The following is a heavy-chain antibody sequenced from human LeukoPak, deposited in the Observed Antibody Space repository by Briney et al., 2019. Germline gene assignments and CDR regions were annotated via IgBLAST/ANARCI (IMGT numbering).Heavy chain of an antibody. V-gene: IGHV4-34*01. CDR3: XXXXRFGPPGWFDP. CDR1: GGSFSGYY. Sequence: SETLSLTCAVYGGSFSGYYWSWIRQPPGKGLEWIGEINHSGSTNYNPSLKSRVTISLDTPKNQFSLKLSSVTAADTPVYYCXXXXRFGPPGWFDPWGQGTLVTVSS. J-gene: IGHJ5*02. CDR2: INHSGST. D-gene: IGHD3-10*01.